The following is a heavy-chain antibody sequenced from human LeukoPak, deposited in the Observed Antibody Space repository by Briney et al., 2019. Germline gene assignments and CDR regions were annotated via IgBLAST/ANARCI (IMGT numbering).Heavy chain of an antibody. CDR2: IRYDGSNK. CDR3: AKSLGSYYPFDY. D-gene: IGHD1-26*01. Sequence: PGGSLRLSCAASGFTFSSYGMHWVRQAPGKGLEWVAFIRYDGSNKYYADSVKGRFTISRDNSKNTLYLRMNSLKAEDTAVYYCAKSLGSYYPFDYWGQGTLVTVSS. CDR1: GFTFSSYG. J-gene: IGHJ4*02. V-gene: IGHV3-30*02.